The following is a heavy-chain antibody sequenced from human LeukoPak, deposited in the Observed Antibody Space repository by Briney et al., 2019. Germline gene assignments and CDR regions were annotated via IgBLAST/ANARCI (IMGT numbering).Heavy chain of an antibody. J-gene: IGHJ6*02. V-gene: IGHV1-69*13. CDR3: ARDLRISRRRARHYGMDV. CDR1: GGTFSSYA. D-gene: IGHD2/OR15-2a*01. CDR2: IIPIFGTA. Sequence: SVKVSCKASGGTFSSYAISWVRQAPGQGLEWMGGIIPIFGTANYAQKFQGRVTITADESTSTAYMELSSLRSEDTAVYYCARDLRISRRRARHYGMDVWGQGTTVTVS.